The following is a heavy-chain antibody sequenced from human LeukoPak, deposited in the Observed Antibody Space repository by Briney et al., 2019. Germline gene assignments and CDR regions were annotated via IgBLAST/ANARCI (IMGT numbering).Heavy chain of an antibody. CDR2: MYNGGST. D-gene: IGHD3-22*01. CDR3: ARGNYDSSGYYGAFDI. CDR1: GFSVDNNY. V-gene: IGHV3-53*01. J-gene: IGHJ3*02. Sequence: GGSLRLFCAASGFSVDNNYMAWVRQAPGKGLEWVSVMYNGGSTYYADSVKGRFTISRDNSKNTVYLQMNSLRADDTAVYYCARGNYDSSGYYGAFDIWGQGTMVTVSS.